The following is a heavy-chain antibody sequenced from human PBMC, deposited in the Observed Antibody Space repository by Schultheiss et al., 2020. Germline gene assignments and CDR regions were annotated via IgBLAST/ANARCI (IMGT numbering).Heavy chain of an antibody. J-gene: IGHJ6*03. Sequence: GGSLRLSCAASGFTFSSYSMNWVRQAPGKGLEWVSLIYTGGTTFYADSVKGRFTISRDSAQNSVFLQMNSLKTEDTAVYYCTTDVQFVPYYYYYMDVWGRGTTVTVSS. V-gene: IGHV3-21*03. CDR3: TTDVQFVPYYYYYMDV. D-gene: IGHD6-6*01. CDR1: GFTFSSYS. CDR2: IYTGGTT.